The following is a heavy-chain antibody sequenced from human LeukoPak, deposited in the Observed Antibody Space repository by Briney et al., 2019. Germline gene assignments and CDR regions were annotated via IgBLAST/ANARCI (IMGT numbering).Heavy chain of an antibody. D-gene: IGHD1-26*01. V-gene: IGHV4-39*01. CDR3: ERHEYSGSHYGLCWFDP. J-gene: IGHJ5*02. Sequence: PSETLSLTCTVSGGSISSSGYYWGWIRQPPGKGLEWIASIYYSGSTYYNPSLKSRVTISVDTSKNQLSLKLSSLTAADTAVYYCERHEYSGSHYGLCWFDPWGQGTLVTVSS. CDR1: GGSISSSGYY. CDR2: IYYSGST.